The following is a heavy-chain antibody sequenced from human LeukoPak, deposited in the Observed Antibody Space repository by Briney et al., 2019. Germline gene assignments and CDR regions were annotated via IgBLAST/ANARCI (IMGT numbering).Heavy chain of an antibody. Sequence: EGSLRLSCAASGFTFSNAWMSWVRQAPGKGLEWVGRIKSKTDGGTTDYAAPVKGRFTISRDDPKNTLYLQMTSLKTEDTAVYYCSPDLYSKYKGYFDYWGQGTLVTVSS. CDR3: SPDLYSKYKGYFDY. CDR2: IKSKTDGGTT. D-gene: IGHD4-11*01. V-gene: IGHV3-15*05. CDR1: GFTFSNAW. J-gene: IGHJ4*02.